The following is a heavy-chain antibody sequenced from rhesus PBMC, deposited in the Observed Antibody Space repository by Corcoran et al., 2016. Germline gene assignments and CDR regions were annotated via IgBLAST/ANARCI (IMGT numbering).Heavy chain of an antibody. CDR3: ASQYLDWLLPGYFEF. CDR1: GFTFSSYG. CDR2: ISYDGSNK. V-gene: IGHV3-54*02. D-gene: IGHD3-3*01. Sequence: EVQLVESGGGLVQPGGSLRLSCAASGFTFSSYGMHWVRQARGKGLEWVAVISYDGSNKYYADAVKDRLSISRDNSKNILYLQMNNLKLEDTAVYYCASQYLDWLLPGYFEFWGQGALVTVSS. J-gene: IGHJ1*01.